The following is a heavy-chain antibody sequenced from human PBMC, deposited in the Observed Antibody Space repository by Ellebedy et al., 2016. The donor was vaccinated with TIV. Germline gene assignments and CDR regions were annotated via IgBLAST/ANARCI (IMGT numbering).Heavy chain of an antibody. CDR1: GYTFTAYQ. Sequence: ASVKVSCXASGYTFTAYQIHWVRQAPGQGLEWMGWINPNSGGANYAQNFQGRVTMTRDTSTSTVYMEMTSLRSDDTAVYYCARDLVGETSYVGYWGQGTLVTVSS. V-gene: IGHV1-2*02. CDR2: INPNSGGA. J-gene: IGHJ4*02. D-gene: IGHD3-16*01. CDR3: ARDLVGETSYVGY.